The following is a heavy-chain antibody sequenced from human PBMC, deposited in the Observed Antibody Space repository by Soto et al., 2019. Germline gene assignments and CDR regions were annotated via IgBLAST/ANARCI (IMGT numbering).Heavy chain of an antibody. J-gene: IGHJ4*02. CDR3: ATGRSEQNARPQGMAMVRGVHCRLIDY. Sequence: SETLCLTCAVYCGSFSGYYWSCIRQRPGKGLEWIGEINHSGSTNYNPSLKSRVTISVDTSKNQFSLKLSSVTAADTAVYYCATGRSEQNARPQGMAMVRGVHCRLIDYWGQ. V-gene: IGHV4-34*01. CDR1: CGSFSGYY. D-gene: IGHD3-10*01. CDR2: INHSGST.